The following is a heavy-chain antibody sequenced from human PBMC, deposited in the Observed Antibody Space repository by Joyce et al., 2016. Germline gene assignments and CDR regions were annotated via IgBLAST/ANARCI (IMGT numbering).Heavy chain of an antibody. CDR1: GNIFTDSY. V-gene: IGHV1-2*02. J-gene: IGHJ5*02. CDR3: ARGSGGIGWFDP. CDR2: IDPKSGGT. Sequence: QVQLVQSGAEVKKPGASVKVSCKAYGNIFTDSYLHWVRQAPGQRLEWMGWIDPKSGGTAFAQRFRGRVTMTRDTSSNTVHMELSSLTSDDTAMYYCARGSGGIGWFDPWGQGTLVTVSS. D-gene: IGHD3-10*01.